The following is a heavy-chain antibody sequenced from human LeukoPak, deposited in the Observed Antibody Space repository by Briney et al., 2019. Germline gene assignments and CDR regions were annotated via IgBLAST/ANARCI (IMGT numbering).Heavy chain of an antibody. CDR2: ISHNGNVN. D-gene: IGHD3-16*01. CDR3: ARGGGLDV. J-gene: IGHJ6*02. V-gene: IGHV3-7*03. CDR1: GFTFSSYW. Sequence: GGSQRLSCAASGFTFSSYWMNWARQAPGKGLEWVASISHNGNVNYYVDSVKGRFTISRDNAKNSLYLQMSNLRAEDTAVYFCARGGGLDVWGQGATVTVSS.